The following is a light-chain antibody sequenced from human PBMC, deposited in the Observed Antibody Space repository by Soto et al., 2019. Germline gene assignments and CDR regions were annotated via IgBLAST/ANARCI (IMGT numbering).Light chain of an antibody. V-gene: IGLV2-14*01. CDR2: EVN. CDR1: SSDIGAYDY. Sequence: PAALSMSTGEASTISCTGTSSDIGAYDYVSWFQQHPGKAPKLMISEVNNRPSGVSNRFSGSKSGNTAYLTISGLQVEDQAEHFCFSFTTTSTNVFGTGTKVTVL. CDR3: FSFTTTSTNV. J-gene: IGLJ1*01.